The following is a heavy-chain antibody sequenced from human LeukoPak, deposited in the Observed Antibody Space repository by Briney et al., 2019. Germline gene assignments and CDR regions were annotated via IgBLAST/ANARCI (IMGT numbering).Heavy chain of an antibody. CDR3: AREMHGGVVISYVFDY. D-gene: IGHD3-3*01. V-gene: IGHV1-46*01. J-gene: IGHJ4*02. Sequence: ASVKVSCKASGYTFTSYYMHWVRQAPGQGLEWMGIINPSGGSTSYAQKFQGRVTMTRDMSTSTVYMELSSLRSEDTAVYYCAREMHGGVVISYVFDYWGQGTLVTVSS. CDR1: GYTFTSYY. CDR2: INPSGGST.